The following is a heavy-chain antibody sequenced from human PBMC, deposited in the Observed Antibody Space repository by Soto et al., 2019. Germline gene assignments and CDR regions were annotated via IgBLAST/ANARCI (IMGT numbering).Heavy chain of an antibody. CDR1: GFTFSSYW. CDR3: ARDQYDILTGYYYFDY. Sequence: GGSLRLSCAASGFTFSSYWMSWVRQAPGKGPEWVANIKQDGSERYYVDSVKGRFTISRDNAKNSLYLQMNSLRAEDTAVYYCARDQYDILTGYYYFDYWGQGTLVTAPQ. J-gene: IGHJ4*02. V-gene: IGHV3-7*01. CDR2: IKQDGSER. D-gene: IGHD3-9*01.